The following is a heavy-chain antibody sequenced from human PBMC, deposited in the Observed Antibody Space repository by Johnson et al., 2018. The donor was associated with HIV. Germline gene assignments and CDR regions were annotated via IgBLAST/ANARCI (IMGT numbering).Heavy chain of an antibody. V-gene: IGHV3-66*01. D-gene: IGHD4-17*01. CDR2: IYSGGSS. J-gene: IGHJ3*02. CDR3: AKGADYADYEGAFDS. Sequence: MLLVESGGGLVQPGGSLRLSCAASDFTVGSIYMSWVRQAPGKGLEWVSLIYSGGSSYYADSVKGRFTISRDNSKNTLYLQMNSLRVEDTAVYYCAKGADYADYEGAFDSWGQGTMVTVSS. CDR1: DFTVGSIY.